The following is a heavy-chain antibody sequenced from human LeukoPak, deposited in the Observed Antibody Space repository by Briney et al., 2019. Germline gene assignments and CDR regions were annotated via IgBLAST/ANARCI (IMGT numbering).Heavy chain of an antibody. Sequence: GESLKISCRGSGYSFTNYWIGWVRQMPGKGLEWMGIVYPGDSETRYSPSFQGQVTISADKSISTAYLQCSSLKASDTAIYYCVRRGKTGRDLTYYFDSSDYYSFDSWGQGTLVTVSS. CDR2: VYPGDSET. V-gene: IGHV5-51*01. CDR1: GYSFTNYW. J-gene: IGHJ4*02. CDR3: VRRGKTGRDLTYYFDSSDYYSFDS. D-gene: IGHD3-22*01.